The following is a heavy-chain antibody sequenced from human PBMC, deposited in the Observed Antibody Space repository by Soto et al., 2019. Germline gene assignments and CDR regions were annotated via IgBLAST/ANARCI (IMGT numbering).Heavy chain of an antibody. D-gene: IGHD2-21*01. J-gene: IGHJ6*02. V-gene: IGHV1-58*02. Sequence: QMQLVQSGPEVKKPGTSVKVSCKASGFTFTSSAMQWVRQARGQRLEWIGWIVVGSGNTTYAQKFQERVTITRDMSTSTAYMELSSLRSEDTAIYYCAAHEVIRYYYGIDVWGLGTTVTVSS. CDR1: GFTFTSSA. CDR2: IVVGSGNT. CDR3: AAHEVIRYYYGIDV.